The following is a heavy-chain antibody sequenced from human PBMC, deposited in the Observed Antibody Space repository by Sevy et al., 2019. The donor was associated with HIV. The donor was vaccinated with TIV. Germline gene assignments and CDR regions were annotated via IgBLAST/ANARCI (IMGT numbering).Heavy chain of an antibody. Sequence: GGFLRLSCAASGFTFSSYAMSWVRQAPGKGLEWVSAISGSGGSTYYADSVKGRFTISRDNSKNTLYLQMNSLGAEDTAVYYRAKDSYDYVRGSYRYNDAFDIWGQGTMVTVSS. CDR2: ISGSGGST. V-gene: IGHV3-23*01. D-gene: IGHD3-16*02. J-gene: IGHJ3*02. CDR1: GFTFSSYA. CDR3: AKDSYDYVRGSYRYNDAFDI.